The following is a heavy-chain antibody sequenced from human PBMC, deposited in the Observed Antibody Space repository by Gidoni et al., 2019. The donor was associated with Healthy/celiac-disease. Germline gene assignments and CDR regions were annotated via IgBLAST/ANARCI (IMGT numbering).Heavy chain of an antibody. V-gene: IGHV3-23*01. CDR3: AKDARVAYCGGDCFANAFDI. Sequence: EVQLLESGGGLVQPGGSLRLSCAASGFTFSSDAMSWVRQAPGKGLEWVSAISGSGGSTYYADSVKGRFTISRDNSKNTLYLQMNSLRAEDTAVYYCAKDARVAYCGGDCFANAFDIWGQGTMVTVSS. CDR2: ISGSGGST. D-gene: IGHD2-21*02. CDR1: GFTFSSDA. J-gene: IGHJ3*02.